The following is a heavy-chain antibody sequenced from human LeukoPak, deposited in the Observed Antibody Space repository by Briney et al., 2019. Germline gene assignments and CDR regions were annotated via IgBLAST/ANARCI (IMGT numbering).Heavy chain of an antibody. CDR3: ARDDRSGYWAYYYGMGV. CDR1: GFTFSSYS. CDR2: ISSSSYI. D-gene: IGHD3-22*01. Sequence: GGSLRLSCAASGFTFSSYSMNWVRQAPGKGLEWVSSISSSSYIYYADSVKGRFTISRDNAKNSLYLQMNSLRAEDTAVYYCARDDRSGYWAYYYGMGVWGQGTTVTVSS. V-gene: IGHV3-21*01. J-gene: IGHJ6*02.